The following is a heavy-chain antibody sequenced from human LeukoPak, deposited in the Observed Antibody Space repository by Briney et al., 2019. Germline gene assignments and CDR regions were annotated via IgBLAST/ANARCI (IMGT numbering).Heavy chain of an antibody. J-gene: IGHJ4*02. CDR2: INHSGST. CDR3: ARPDDGGNSVWLKY. CDR1: GVSFSGYY. D-gene: IGHD2-21*02. V-gene: IGHV4-34*01. Sequence: SETLSLTCAVYGVSFSGYYWSWIRQPPGKGLEWIGEINHSGSTNYNPSLKSRVTISVDTSKNQFSLKLGSVTAADTAVYYCARPDDGGNSVWLKYWGQGTLVSVS.